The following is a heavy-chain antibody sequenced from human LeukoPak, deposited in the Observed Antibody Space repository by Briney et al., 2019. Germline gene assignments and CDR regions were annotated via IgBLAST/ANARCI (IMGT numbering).Heavy chain of an antibody. V-gene: IGHV5-51*01. D-gene: IGHD3-22*01. J-gene: IGHJ4*02. CDR2: IYPGDSDT. Sequence: GESLKISCKGSGYIFTSYWIGWVRQIPGKGLEWMGIIYPGDSDTRYSPSFQGQVTISADKSISTAYLQWSSLKASDTAMYYCARSAYDSSGYYYYFDYWGQGTLVTVSS. CDR1: GYIFTSYW. CDR3: ARSAYDSSGYYYYFDY.